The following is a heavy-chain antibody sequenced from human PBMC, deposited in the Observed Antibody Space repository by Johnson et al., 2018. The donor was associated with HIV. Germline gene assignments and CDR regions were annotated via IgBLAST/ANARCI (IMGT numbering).Heavy chain of an antibody. D-gene: IGHD4-23*01. CDR1: GFTFSDYY. V-gene: IGHV3-11*04. CDR3: AGGRGWVTLNAFDM. J-gene: IGHJ3*02. Sequence: QVQLVESGGGLVKPGGSLRLSCAASGFTFSDYYMSWIRQAPGKGLEWVSYISMSGRTIYYADSVKGRFTISRDNAKNSLYLQMNRLRADDTAVYYCAGGRGWVTLNAFDMWGQGTLVTVSS. CDR2: ISMSGRTI.